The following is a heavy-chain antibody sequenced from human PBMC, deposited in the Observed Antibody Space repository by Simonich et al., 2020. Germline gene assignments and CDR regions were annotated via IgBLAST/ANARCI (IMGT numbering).Heavy chain of an antibody. D-gene: IGHD6-13*01. CDR1: GYSISSCYY. V-gene: IGHV4-38-2*01. Sequence: QVQLQESGPGLVKPSETLSLTCAVSGYSISSCYYWGWIRQPHGKGLEWIGSIYHRGRTYYNPALKSRVTISVDTSKHQFSLKLSFVSAADTAVYDCARVGYSNYYYYGMDVWGQGTTVTVSS. J-gene: IGHJ6*02. CDR2: IYHRGRT. CDR3: ARVGYSNYYYYGMDV.